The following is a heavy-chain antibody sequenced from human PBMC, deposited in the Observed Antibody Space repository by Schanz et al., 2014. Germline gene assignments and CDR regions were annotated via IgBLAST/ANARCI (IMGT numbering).Heavy chain of an antibody. J-gene: IGHJ6*02. CDR2: ISSVGISK. CDR1: GFTFSDYY. Sequence: QVQLVESGGGLVKPGGSLRLSCAASGFTFSDYYMSWVRQAPGKGLEWVSYISSVGISKYYADPVKGRFTISRDSAKNSLYLQMNSLRAEDTAVYYCARQRSYFYAMDVRGQGTTVTVSS. CDR3: ARQRSYFYAMDV. V-gene: IGHV3-11*01.